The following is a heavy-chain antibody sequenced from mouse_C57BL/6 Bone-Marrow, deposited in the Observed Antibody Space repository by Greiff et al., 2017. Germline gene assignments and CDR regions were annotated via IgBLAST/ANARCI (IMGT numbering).Heavy chain of an antibody. V-gene: IGHV5-9-1*02. CDR1: GFTFSSYA. J-gene: IGHJ4*01. CDR3: TRDRDYGSSHYYAMDY. D-gene: IGHD1-1*01. Sequence: EVKLMESGEGLVKPGGSLKLSCAASGFTFSSYAMSWVRQTPEKRLEWVAYISSGGDYIYYADTVKGRFTISRDNARNTLYLQMSSLKSEDTAMYYCTRDRDYGSSHYYAMDYWGQETSVTVSS. CDR2: ISSGGDYI.